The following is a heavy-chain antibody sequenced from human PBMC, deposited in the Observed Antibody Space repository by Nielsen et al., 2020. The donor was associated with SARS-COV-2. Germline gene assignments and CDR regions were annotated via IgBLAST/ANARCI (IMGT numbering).Heavy chain of an antibody. V-gene: IGHV3-21*01. CDR1: GFTFSSYS. Sequence: GGSLRLSCAASGFTFSSYSMNWVRQAPGKGLEWVSSISSSSSYIYYADSVKGRFTISRDSAKNSLYLQMNSLRAEDTAVYYCARLTGDDAFDIWGQGTMVTVSS. CDR3: ARLTGDDAFDI. CDR2: ISSSSSYI. J-gene: IGHJ3*02. D-gene: IGHD7-27*01.